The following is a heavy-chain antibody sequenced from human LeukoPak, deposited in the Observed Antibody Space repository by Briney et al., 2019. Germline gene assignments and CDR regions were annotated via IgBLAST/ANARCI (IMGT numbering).Heavy chain of an antibody. CDR3: ARDLGYYARSLQH. D-gene: IGHD3-22*01. CDR2: IYYSGST. V-gene: IGHV4-31*03. Sequence: SQTLSLTCTVSGGSISSGGYYWSWIRQHPGNGLEWIGYIYYSGSTYYNPSLKSRVTISVDTSKNQFSLKLSSVTAADTAVYYCARDLGYYARSLQHWGQGTLVTVSS. J-gene: IGHJ1*01. CDR1: GGSISSGGYY.